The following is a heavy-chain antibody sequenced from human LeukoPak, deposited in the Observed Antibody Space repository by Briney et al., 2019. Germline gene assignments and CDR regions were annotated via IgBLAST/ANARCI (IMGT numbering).Heavy chain of an antibody. CDR1: GGSISSSSYY. J-gene: IGHJ4*02. CDR3: ARRRYYYDSSGYYYPFGY. V-gene: IGHV4-39*07. D-gene: IGHD3-22*01. Sequence: PSETLSLTCTVSGGSISSSSYYWSWIRQPPGKGLEWIGEINHSGSTNYNPSLKSRVTISVDTSKNQFSLKLSSVTAADTAVYYCARRRYYYDSSGYYYPFGYWGQGTLVTVSS. CDR2: INHSGST.